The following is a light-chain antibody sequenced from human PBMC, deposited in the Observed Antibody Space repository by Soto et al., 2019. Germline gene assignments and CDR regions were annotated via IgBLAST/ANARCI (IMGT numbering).Light chain of an antibody. J-gene: IGKJ1*01. CDR3: QQRSNWPT. V-gene: IGKV3-11*01. Sequence: EIVLTQSPATLSLSPGERATLSCRASQSVSSYLAWYQQKPGPAPRLLIYDASNRATGIPARFSVSGSGTDFNLTISSLEPEDFAVYYCQQRSNWPTVGQGTKVEIK. CDR1: QSVSSY. CDR2: DAS.